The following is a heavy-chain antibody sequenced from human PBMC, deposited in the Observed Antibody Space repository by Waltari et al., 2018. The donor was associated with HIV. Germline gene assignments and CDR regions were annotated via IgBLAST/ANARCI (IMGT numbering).Heavy chain of an antibody. CDR3: AKDSSQVHWFGESLAL. CDR2: ISYDGIKK. D-gene: IGHD3-10*01. V-gene: IGHV3-30*18. J-gene: IGHJ4*02. CDR1: GPSLGSNG. Sequence: QEQLVESGGGVVQPGDVLRPSSAASGPSLGSNGRHWVRQAPGKGLEWVAAISYDGIKKYYGDSLRGRFIISRDNSKKTLYLQMNTLRPEDTAIYFCAKDSSQVHWFGESLALWGQGTLVIVSS.